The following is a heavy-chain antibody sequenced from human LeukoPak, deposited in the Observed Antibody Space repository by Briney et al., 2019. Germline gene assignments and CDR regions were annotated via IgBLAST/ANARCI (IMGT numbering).Heavy chain of an antibody. J-gene: IGHJ6*03. V-gene: IGHV3-48*03. D-gene: IGHD2-15*01. Sequence: GGSLRLSCAASGFTFSSYEMNWVRQAPGRGLEWDSYIGSSGSTIYYADSVKGRFTISRDNAKNSLYLRMNSLRDEDTALYYCERGGGSIRHSYYYYVDVWGKGTSVTVSS. CDR3: ERGGGSIRHSYYYYVDV. CDR1: GFTFSSYE. CDR2: IGSSGSTI.